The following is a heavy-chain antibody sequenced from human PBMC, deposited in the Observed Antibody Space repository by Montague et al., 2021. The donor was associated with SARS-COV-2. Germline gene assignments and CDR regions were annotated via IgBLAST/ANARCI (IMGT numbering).Heavy chain of an antibody. Sequence: SLRLSCAASGFTFSNFEMNWVRQAPGKRLEWVSHISVSGNTIYYADSLRGRFTISRDNGKSSVYLQMNNLRGEDTAVYYCATGVKWNGVFDYWGQGTLVTVSS. J-gene: IGHJ4*02. V-gene: IGHV3-48*03. CDR3: ATGVKWNGVFDY. D-gene: IGHD1-26*01. CDR1: GFTFSNFE. CDR2: ISVSGNTI.